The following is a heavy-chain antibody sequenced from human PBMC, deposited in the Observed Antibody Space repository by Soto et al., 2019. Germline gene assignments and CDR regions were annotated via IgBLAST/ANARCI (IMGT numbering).Heavy chain of an antibody. J-gene: IGHJ4*02. CDR3: ARTVGAAYYFDF. Sequence: QVQLQESGPGLVKPSETLSLTCTVSGDSMTKYYWSWIRQPAGKGLEWIGRIYTSGSTNYNPSLKSLVTMSIDTSNNHFSLKLKSVTAADTAVYYCARTVGAAYYFDFWGPGALVTVSS. CDR1: GDSMTKYY. V-gene: IGHV4-4*07. CDR2: IYTSGST. D-gene: IGHD1-26*01.